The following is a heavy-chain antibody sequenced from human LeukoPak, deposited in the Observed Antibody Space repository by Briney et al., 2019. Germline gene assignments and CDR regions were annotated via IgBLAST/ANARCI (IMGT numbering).Heavy chain of an antibody. CDR3: ARGAVPYYDSSGYVT. CDR2: ISAYNGNT. CDR1: GYTLTSSD. Sequence: GASVKVSCKASGYTLTSSDISWVRQAPGHGLEWMGRISAYNGNTKYAQKLQGRVTMTTDTSTSTAYMELRSLRSDDTAVYYCARGAVPYYDSSGYVTWGQGTLVTVSS. J-gene: IGHJ5*02. D-gene: IGHD3-22*01. V-gene: IGHV1-18*01.